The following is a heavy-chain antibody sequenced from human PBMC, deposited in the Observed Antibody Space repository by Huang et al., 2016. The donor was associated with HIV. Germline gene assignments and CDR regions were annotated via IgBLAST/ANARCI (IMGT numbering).Heavy chain of an antibody. CDR1: GFTFSIDG. CDR2: ISYDAKTK. V-gene: IGHV3-30*18. Sequence: QVQLVESGGGVVQPGRSLRISCAASGFTFSIDGMHGVRQAPGKGLEWVAVISYDAKTKHYADSGKGRFSISRDNSKTTVYLQLNSLRLEDTAVYYCAKGGSAAAVLDFWGQGTLVTVSS. D-gene: IGHD6-13*01. J-gene: IGHJ4*02. CDR3: AKGGSAAAVLDF.